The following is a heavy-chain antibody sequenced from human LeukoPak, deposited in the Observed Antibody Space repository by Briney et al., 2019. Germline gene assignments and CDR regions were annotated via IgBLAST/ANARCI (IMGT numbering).Heavy chain of an antibody. CDR2: ISGSGGST. CDR1: GFTFSSYA. D-gene: IGHD3-3*01. Sequence: GGSLRLSCAASGFTFSSYAMSWARQAPGKGLEWVSAISGSGGSTYYADSVKGRFTISRDNSKNTLYLQMDSLRAEDTAVYYCAREFTIFGVVIQRYDAFDIWGQGTMVTVSS. V-gene: IGHV3-23*01. CDR3: AREFTIFGVVIQRYDAFDI. J-gene: IGHJ3*02.